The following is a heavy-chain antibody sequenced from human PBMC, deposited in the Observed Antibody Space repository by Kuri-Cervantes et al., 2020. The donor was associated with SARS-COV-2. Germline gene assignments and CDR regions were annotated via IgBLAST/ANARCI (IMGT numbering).Heavy chain of an antibody. Sequence: GESLKISCAASGFTFDDYTMHWVRQAPGKGLEWVSLISWDGGSTYYADSVKGRFTISRDNSKNSLYLQMNSLRTEDTALYYCAKDMTPDYGGNADYWGQGTLVTVSS. J-gene: IGHJ4*02. CDR2: ISWDGGST. V-gene: IGHV3-43*01. D-gene: IGHD4-23*01. CDR1: GFTFDDYT. CDR3: AKDMTPDYGGNADY.